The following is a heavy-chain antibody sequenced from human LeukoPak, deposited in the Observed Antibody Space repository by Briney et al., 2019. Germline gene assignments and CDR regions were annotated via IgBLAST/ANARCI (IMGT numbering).Heavy chain of an antibody. CDR2: INHSGST. D-gene: IGHD3-10*01. V-gene: IGHV4-34*01. CDR1: GGSFSGYY. J-gene: IGHJ4*02. CDR3: ASSRAGTWSYFDH. Sequence: SETLSLTCAVYGGSFSGYYWSWIRPPPGKGLEWIGEINHSGSTNYNPSLKSRVTISVDTSKNQFSLKLSSVTAADTAVYYCASSRAGTWSYFDHWGQGTLVTVSS.